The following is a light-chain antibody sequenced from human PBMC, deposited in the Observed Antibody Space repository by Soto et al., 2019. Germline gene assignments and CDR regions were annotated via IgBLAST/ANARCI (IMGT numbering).Light chain of an antibody. J-gene: IGKJ5*01. CDR2: RAP. V-gene: IGKV3-15*01. Sequence: IGMTQSPATLSVSPGERATLSWSASQTIYINVAWYQQRPGPPPSLLLYRAPSRASGIPARFSGSGSGTEFTLTVSSLQSEDFAVYYCQQYDNWSFTFGQGTRLEIK. CDR1: QTIYIN. CDR3: QQYDNWSFT.